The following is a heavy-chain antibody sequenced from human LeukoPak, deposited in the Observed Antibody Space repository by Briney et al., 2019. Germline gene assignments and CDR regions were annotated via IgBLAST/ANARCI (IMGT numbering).Heavy chain of an antibody. CDR2: IKQDGSEK. D-gene: IGHD2-21*01. CDR3: ARPDRRLPDY. J-gene: IGHJ4*02. V-gene: IGHV3-7*03. Sequence: GGSLRLSCAASGFTFSSYWMSWVRQDPGKRLEWVANIKQDGSEKYYVDSVKGRFTISRDNARNSLYLQMNSLRAEDTAVYYCARPDRRLPDYWGQGTLVTVSS. CDR1: GFTFSSYW.